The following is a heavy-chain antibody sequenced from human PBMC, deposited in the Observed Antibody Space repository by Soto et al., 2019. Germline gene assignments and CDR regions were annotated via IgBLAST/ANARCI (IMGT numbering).Heavy chain of an antibody. J-gene: IGHJ6*02. D-gene: IGHD3-16*02. CDR3: ARGFTGYHDYVWGSYRYEPHYYYGMDV. Sequence: GASVKVSCKASGGTFSSYAISWVRQAPGQGLEWMGGIIPIFGTANYAQKFQGRVTITADKSTSTAYMELSSLRSEDTAVYYCARGFTGYHDYVWGSYRYEPHYYYGMDVWGQGTTVTVSS. CDR2: IIPIFGTA. V-gene: IGHV1-69*06. CDR1: GGTFSSYA.